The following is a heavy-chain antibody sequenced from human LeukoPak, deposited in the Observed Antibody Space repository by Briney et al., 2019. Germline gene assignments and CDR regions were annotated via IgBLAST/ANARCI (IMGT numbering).Heavy chain of an antibody. CDR1: GYNFDTFW. J-gene: IGHJ4*02. CDR3: ALREGY. CDR2: IYPGDSDT. Sequence: GKSLKISCEASGYNFDTFWIGWVRQMPGKGLEWMGVIYPGDSDTRFSPSFQGQVTISVDKSLRTAYLQWNSLQASDTAIYYCALREGYWGQGTLVTVSS. V-gene: IGHV5-51*01.